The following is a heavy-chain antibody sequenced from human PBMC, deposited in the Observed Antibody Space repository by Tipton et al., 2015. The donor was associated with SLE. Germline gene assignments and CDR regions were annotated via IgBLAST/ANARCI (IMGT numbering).Heavy chain of an antibody. J-gene: IGHJ2*01. CDR3: ARYSLTNWHLDL. D-gene: IGHD2-15*01. CDR2: IYYSGGT. CDR1: GGSMSTYY. Sequence: TLSLTCTVSGGSMSTYYWSWIRLPPGKGLEWIGYIYYSGGTSYNPSLNSRVTISVDTPRNQFSLKLTSVTAADSAVYYCARYSLTNWHLDLWGRGTLVTVSS. V-gene: IGHV4-59*01.